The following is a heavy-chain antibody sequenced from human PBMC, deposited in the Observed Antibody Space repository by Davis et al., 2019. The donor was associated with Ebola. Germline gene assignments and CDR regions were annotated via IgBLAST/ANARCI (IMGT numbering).Heavy chain of an antibody. CDR2: VSGSGSIT. Sequence: PGGSLRLSCAASGFTFSTYGMSWVRQAPGKGLEWVSSVSGSGSITHDADSVKGRFTISRDGATNSVHLQMDSLRADDTAVYYCARDSAVVFFDYWSQGTLVTVSS. CDR1: GFTFSTYG. J-gene: IGHJ4*02. V-gene: IGHV3-23*01. D-gene: IGHD5-18*01. CDR3: ARDSAVVFFDY.